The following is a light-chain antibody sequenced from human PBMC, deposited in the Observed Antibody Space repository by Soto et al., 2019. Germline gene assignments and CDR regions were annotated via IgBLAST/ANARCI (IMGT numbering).Light chain of an antibody. CDR3: SSYTSSGTLV. J-gene: IGLJ1*01. CDR2: EVS. V-gene: IGLV2-14*01. Sequence: QSALTQPASVSGSPGQSITISCTGTSSDVGGYDYVSWYQQHPGKAPKVLISEVSNRPSGVSNRFSGSKSDNTASLTFSGLQADDEADYYCSSYTSSGTLVFGTGTQLTVL. CDR1: SSDVGGYDY.